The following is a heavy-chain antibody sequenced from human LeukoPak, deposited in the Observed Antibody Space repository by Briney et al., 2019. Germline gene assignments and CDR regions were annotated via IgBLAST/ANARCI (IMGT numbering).Heavy chain of an antibody. CDR2: IYPGDSDT. D-gene: IGHD6-13*01. CDR1: GYSFTNYW. V-gene: IGHV5-51*01. Sequence: GESLKISCKGTGYSFTNYWIGWVRQMPGKGLEWMGIIYPGDSDTTYSPSFQGQVTISADRSISTAYLQWRSLKASDTAMYFCARQRSGYSNSHFDFWGQGTLVTVSS. J-gene: IGHJ4*02. CDR3: ARQRSGYSNSHFDF.